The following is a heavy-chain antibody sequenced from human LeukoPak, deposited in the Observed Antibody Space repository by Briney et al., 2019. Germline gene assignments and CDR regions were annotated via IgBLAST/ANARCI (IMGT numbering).Heavy chain of an antibody. V-gene: IGHV4-59*01. CDR1: GGSFSGYY. CDR3: ARGDYDILTGYLRGDYFDY. J-gene: IGHJ4*02. Sequence: SETLSLTCAVYGGSFSGYYWSWIRQPPGKGLEWIGYIYYSGSTTYNPSLKSRVTISVDTSKNQFSLKLSSVTAADTAVYYCARGDYDILTGYLRGDYFDYWGQGTLVTVSS. CDR2: IYYSGST. D-gene: IGHD3-9*01.